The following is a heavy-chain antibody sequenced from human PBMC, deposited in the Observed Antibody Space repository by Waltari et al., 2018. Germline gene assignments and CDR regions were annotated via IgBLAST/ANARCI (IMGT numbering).Heavy chain of an antibody. Sequence: QVHLVESGGGVVQPGGSLGHSCAASRFNFRTYVMHWVRPAPGKGLEWVAAIWDDGSNKKYADSVKGRFTISRVNSRNTVYLQMNSLRADDTAMYYCAGWELFGPGGFDYWGQGTLVTVSS. CDR3: AGWELFGPGGFDY. D-gene: IGHD1-26*01. J-gene: IGHJ4*02. CDR1: RFNFRTYV. V-gene: IGHV3-33*01. CDR2: IWDDGSNK.